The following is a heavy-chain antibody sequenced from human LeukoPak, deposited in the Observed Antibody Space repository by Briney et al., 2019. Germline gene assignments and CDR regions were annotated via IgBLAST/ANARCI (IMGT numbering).Heavy chain of an antibody. V-gene: IGHV3-30*03. D-gene: IGHD3-3*01. Sequence: GRSLRLSGAPSGSTFSRHGMHWVRQAPGKGLEWVAIISNDGSRKYYAHSVEGRFTISRDNSKNTLYLQMDSLRAEDTAVYYCARDRAWNYFDYWGQGTLVTVSS. J-gene: IGHJ4*02. CDR3: ARDRAWNYFDY. CDR2: ISNDGSRK. CDR1: GSTFSRHG.